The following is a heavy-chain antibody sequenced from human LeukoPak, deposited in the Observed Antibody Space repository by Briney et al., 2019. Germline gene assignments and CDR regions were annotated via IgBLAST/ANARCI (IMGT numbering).Heavy chain of an antibody. Sequence: GGSLRLSCAASGFXFSSYSMXWXXXAPGXXXXXXXXISSSXRTIYXPDSGKGRFTITRDNAKNSLYLQMNSLRDEDTAVYYCAREATVTDFDYWGQGTLVTVSS. CDR3: AREATVTDFDY. V-gene: IGHV3-48*02. CDR1: GFXFSSYS. J-gene: IGHJ4*02. D-gene: IGHD4-17*01. CDR2: ISSSXRTI.